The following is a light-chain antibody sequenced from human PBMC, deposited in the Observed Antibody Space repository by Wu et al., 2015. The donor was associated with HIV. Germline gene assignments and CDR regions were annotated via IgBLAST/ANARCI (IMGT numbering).Light chain of an antibody. CDR1: QDISNY. CDR3: LQHDTYPLT. V-gene: IGKV1-17*03. CDR2: GAS. Sequence: DIQMTQSPSVMSASVGDRVTITCRASQDISNYLTWFQQKPGKVPKRLIYGASTLQGGVPSRFSGSGSGTEFTLTISSLQPEDFATYYCLQHDTYPLTFGGGTKVEIK. J-gene: IGKJ4*01.